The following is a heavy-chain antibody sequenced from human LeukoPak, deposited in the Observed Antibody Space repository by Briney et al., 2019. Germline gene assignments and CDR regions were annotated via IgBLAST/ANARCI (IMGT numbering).Heavy chain of an antibody. CDR1: GGSISINNYY. Sequence: SETLSLTCTVSGGSISINNYYWSWVRQPPGKGLEWIGYIYYSGSTNYNPSLKSRVTISVDTSKNQFSLKMSSVTAADTAVYYCARGSGWFVYWGQGTLVTVSS. D-gene: IGHD6-25*01. V-gene: IGHV4-61*01. CDR3: ARGSGWFVY. CDR2: IYYSGST. J-gene: IGHJ5*01.